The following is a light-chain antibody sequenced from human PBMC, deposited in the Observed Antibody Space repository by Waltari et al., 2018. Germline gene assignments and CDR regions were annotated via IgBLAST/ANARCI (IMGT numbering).Light chain of an antibody. CDR2: KAS. CDR1: QCISSW. V-gene: IGKV1-5*03. Sequence: DIQMTQSPSTLSASVGDRVTITCRASQCISSWLAWYQQKPGKAPKLLIYKASSLESGVPSRFSGSGSGTEVTLTISSLQPDDFATYYCQQYNSYSLALTFGGGTKVEIK. CDR3: QQYNSYSLALT. J-gene: IGKJ4*01.